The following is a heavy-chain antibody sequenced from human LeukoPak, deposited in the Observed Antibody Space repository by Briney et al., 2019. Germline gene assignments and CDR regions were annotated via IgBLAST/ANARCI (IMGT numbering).Heavy chain of an antibody. J-gene: IGHJ4*02. CDR3: ARVVVPAMFDY. Sequence: SETLSLTCAVYGGSFSGYYWSWIRQPPGKGLEWIGEINHSGSTNYNPSLKSRVTISVDTSKNQFSLKLSSVTAADTAVYYCARVVVPAMFDYWDQGTLVTVSS. D-gene: IGHD2-2*01. V-gene: IGHV4-34*01. CDR2: INHSGST. CDR1: GGSFSGYY.